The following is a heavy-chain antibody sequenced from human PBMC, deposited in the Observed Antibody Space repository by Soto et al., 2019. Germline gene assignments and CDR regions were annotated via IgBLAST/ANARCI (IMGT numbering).Heavy chain of an antibody. Sequence: SETLSLTCTVSGGSISSYYWSWIRQPPGKGLEWIGYIYYSGSTNYNPSLKSRVTISVDTSKNQFSLKLSSVTAADTAVYYCARAGTYYYDSSGYPNPHIDYWGQGTLVTVSS. D-gene: IGHD3-22*01. J-gene: IGHJ4*02. CDR1: GGSISSYY. CDR2: IYYSGST. V-gene: IGHV4-59*01. CDR3: ARAGTYYYDSSGYPNPHIDY.